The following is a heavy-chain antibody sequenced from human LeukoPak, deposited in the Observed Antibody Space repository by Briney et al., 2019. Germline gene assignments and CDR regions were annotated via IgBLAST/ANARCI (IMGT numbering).Heavy chain of an antibody. CDR3: ARDAQTYYYDSSGYNDAFDI. V-gene: IGHV1-69*13. Sequence: ASVKVSCKASGGTFNTSPLSWLRQAPGQGPEWMGGIIPFFGTANYAQKFQDRVTITADASSSTAYMELSRLRSDDTAVYYCARDAQTYYYDSSGYNDAFDIWGQGTMVTVSS. J-gene: IGHJ3*02. CDR1: GGTFNTSP. CDR2: IIPFFGTA. D-gene: IGHD3-22*01.